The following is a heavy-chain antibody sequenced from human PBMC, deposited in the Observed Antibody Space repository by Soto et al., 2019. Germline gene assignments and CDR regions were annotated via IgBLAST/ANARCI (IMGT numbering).Heavy chain of an antibody. J-gene: IGHJ4*02. CDR2: ISSSSSYI. CDR3: ARDLSELSDWDYGDYPFMGFDY. CDR1: GFTFSSYS. D-gene: IGHD4-17*01. Sequence: GGSLRLSCAASGFTFSSYSMNWVRQAPGKGLEWVSSISSSSSYIYYADSVKGRFNISRDNAKNSLYLQMDSLRAEDTAVYYCARDLSELSDWDYGDYPFMGFDYWGQGTLVTVSS. V-gene: IGHV3-21*01.